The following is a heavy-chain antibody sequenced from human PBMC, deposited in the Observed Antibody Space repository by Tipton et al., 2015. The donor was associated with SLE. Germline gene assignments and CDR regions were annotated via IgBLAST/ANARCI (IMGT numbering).Heavy chain of an antibody. CDR3: ARGGLNSAFDI. J-gene: IGHJ3*02. CDR1: GFTFDDYG. Sequence: SLRLSCAASGFTFDDYGMSWVRQGPGKGLVWVSGINWNGGSIGYADSVKGRFTISRDNAKNSVYLQMNSLRAEDTALYYCARGGLNSAFDIWGQGTMVTVSS. V-gene: IGHV3-20*04. CDR2: INWNGGSI.